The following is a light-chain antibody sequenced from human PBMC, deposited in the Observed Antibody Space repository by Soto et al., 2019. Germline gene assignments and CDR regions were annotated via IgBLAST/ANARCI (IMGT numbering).Light chain of an antibody. J-gene: IGLJ2*01. CDR3: LSFAGSYEV. CDR1: SSDVGAYDY. Sequence: QSALTQPRSVSESPGQSVTISCTGASSDVGAYDYVSWYQQHPGKVPKLMIYDVNKRPSGVPHRFSGSKSGKTAFLTISGLQAEDEADYYCLSFAGSYEVFGGGTQLTVL. CDR2: DVN. V-gene: IGLV2-11*01.